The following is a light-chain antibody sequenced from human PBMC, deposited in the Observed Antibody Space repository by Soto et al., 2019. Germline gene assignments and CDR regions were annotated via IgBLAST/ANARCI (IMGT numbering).Light chain of an antibody. CDR3: HQYENWPKT. V-gene: IGKV3-15*01. J-gene: IGKJ1*01. CDR2: GAS. CDR1: QSISRN. Sequence: EIVMTQSTPTLSASPGERATLSCRASQSISRNLAWFQQKPGQAPRRLIFGASNRAAGIPPRFSGSGSGTEFTLTIRGLQSEDFAVYFCHQYENWPKTFGQGTKVEI.